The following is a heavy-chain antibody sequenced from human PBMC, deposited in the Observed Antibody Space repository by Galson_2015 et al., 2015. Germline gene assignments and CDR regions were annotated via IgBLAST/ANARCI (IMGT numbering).Heavy chain of an antibody. CDR1: GFTFSSYA. CDR3: ARGGDYGAIDY. CDR2: ISYDGSNK. Sequence: SLRLSCAASGFTFSSYAMHWVRQAPGKGLEWVAVISYDGSNKYYADSVKGRFTISRDNSKNTLYLQMNSLRAEDTAVYYCARGGDYGAIDYWGQGTLVTVSS. D-gene: IGHD4-17*01. J-gene: IGHJ4*02. V-gene: IGHV3-30*01.